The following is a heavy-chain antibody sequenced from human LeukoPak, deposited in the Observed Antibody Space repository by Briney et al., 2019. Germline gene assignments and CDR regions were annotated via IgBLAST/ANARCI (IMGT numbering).Heavy chain of an antibody. D-gene: IGHD3-10*01. CDR3: TRGRGSLSALFDD. CDR1: GFTVSSSY. Sequence: GGSLRLSCAASGFTVSSSYMSWVRQPPGKGLEWVSVIYSGGNTYYADSVKGRFTISRDNSENTLYLQMDSLSAEDTAAYYCTRGRGSLSALFDDWGQGTLVTVSS. CDR2: IYSGGNT. V-gene: IGHV3-53*01. J-gene: IGHJ4*02.